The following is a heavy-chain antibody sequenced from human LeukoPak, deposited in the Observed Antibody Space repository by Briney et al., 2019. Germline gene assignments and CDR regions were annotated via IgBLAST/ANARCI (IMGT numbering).Heavy chain of an antibody. V-gene: IGHV4-59*01. CDR2: IYYSGST. CDR3: ARVHGATVFGVVMEKNNWFDP. Sequence: SETLSLTCTVSGGSISSYYWSWLRQPPGKGLEWIGYIYYSGSTNYNPSLKSRVTISVDTSKNQFSLKLSSVTAADTAVYYCARVHGATVFGVVMEKNNWFDPWGQGTLVTVSS. CDR1: GGSISSYY. D-gene: IGHD3-3*01. J-gene: IGHJ5*02.